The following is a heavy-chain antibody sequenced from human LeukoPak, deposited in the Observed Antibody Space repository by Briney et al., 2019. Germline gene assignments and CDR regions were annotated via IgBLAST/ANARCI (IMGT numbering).Heavy chain of an antibody. V-gene: IGHV1-2*02. CDR2: INPNSGGT. CDR1: GYTFTGYY. CDR3: ANLPSPIDAFDI. J-gene: IGHJ3*02. Sequence: ASVKVSCKASGYTFTGYYMHWVRQAPGQGLEWMGWINPNSGGTNYAQKFQGRVTMTRDTSISTAYMELSRLRSDDTAVYYCANLPSPIDAFDIWGQGTMVTVSS. D-gene: IGHD5/OR15-5a*01.